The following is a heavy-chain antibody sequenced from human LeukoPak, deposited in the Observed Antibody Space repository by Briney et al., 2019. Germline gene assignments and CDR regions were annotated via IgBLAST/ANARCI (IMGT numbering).Heavy chain of an antibody. V-gene: IGHV4-39*01. CDR1: GGSISSTSYY. D-gene: IGHD3-22*01. J-gene: IGHJ3*01. CDR2: IYYSGST. Sequence: PSETLSLTCAVSGGSISSTSYYWAWIRQPPGKGLEWIGTIYYSGSTYHNPSLKSRVTMSVDTSRNQFSLKLSSVDAADTAVYYCAKAGVRYFDSSGLYAFDFWGQGTTVTVSS. CDR3: AKAGVRYFDSSGLYAFDF.